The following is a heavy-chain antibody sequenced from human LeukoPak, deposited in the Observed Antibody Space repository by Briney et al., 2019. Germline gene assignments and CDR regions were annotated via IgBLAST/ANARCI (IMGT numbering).Heavy chain of an antibody. J-gene: IGHJ3*02. Sequence: GGSLRLSCAASGFTFNSYWMSWVRQAPGKGPEWVANIKQDGSEKYYVDSVKGRFTISRDNAKNSLYLQMNSLRAEDTAVCYCAREGIAAAGTGNAFDIWGQGTMVTVSS. CDR3: AREGIAAAGTGNAFDI. V-gene: IGHV3-7*01. D-gene: IGHD6-13*01. CDR1: GFTFNSYW. CDR2: IKQDGSEK.